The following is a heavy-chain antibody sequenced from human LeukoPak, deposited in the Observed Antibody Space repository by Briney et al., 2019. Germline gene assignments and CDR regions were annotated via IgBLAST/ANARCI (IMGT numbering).Heavy chain of an antibody. Sequence: GGSLRLSCAASGFTFSNAWMSWVRQAPGKGLEWVGRIKSKTDGGTTDYAAPVKGRFTISRDDSKNTLYLQMNSLKTEDAAVYYCTTDSPNFWYQLPLDYWGQGTLVTVSS. CDR3: TTDSPNFWYQLPLDY. J-gene: IGHJ4*02. D-gene: IGHD2-2*01. CDR2: IKSKTDGGTT. V-gene: IGHV3-15*01. CDR1: GFTFSNAW.